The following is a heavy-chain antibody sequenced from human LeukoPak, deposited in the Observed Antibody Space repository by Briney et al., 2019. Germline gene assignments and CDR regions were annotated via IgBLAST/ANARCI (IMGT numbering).Heavy chain of an antibody. CDR3: ARVGPHWFDDYIWGTFRYNGFDY. Sequence: ASVTVSRTASGYTFTGYYMYWVRQAPGQGLEWMGRINPNSGGTNYAQKFQGRVTMTRDTSITTAYMELSSLRSDDTAVYYCARVGPHWFDDYIWGTFRYNGFDYWGQGTLVTVSS. V-gene: IGHV1-2*06. CDR2: INPNSGGT. D-gene: IGHD3-16*02. J-gene: IGHJ4*02. CDR1: GYTFTGYY.